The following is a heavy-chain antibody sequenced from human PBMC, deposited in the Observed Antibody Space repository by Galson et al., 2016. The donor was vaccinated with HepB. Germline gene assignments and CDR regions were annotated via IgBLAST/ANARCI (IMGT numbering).Heavy chain of an antibody. V-gene: IGHV3-48*02. D-gene: IGHD2-21*02. CDR2: ISSSSSTI. CDR3: ARDCGGDCSHQYYYYGMDV. CDR1: GFTFSSYS. Sequence: SLRLSCAASGFTFSSYSMNWVRQAPGKGLEWVSYISSSSSTIYYADSVKGRFTISRDNAKNSLYLQMNSLRDEDTAVYYCARDCGGDCSHQYYYYGMDVWGQGTTVTGSS. J-gene: IGHJ6*02.